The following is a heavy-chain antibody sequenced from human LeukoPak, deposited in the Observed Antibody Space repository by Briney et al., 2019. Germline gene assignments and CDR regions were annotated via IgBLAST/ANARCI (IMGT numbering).Heavy chain of an antibody. CDR2: IYTSGST. V-gene: IGHV4-4*07. CDR3: AEIPRD. J-gene: IGHJ4*02. Sequence: PSETLSLTCTVSGGSISSYYWSWIRQPAGKGLEWIGRIYTSGSTNYNPSLKSRVTMSVDTSKRQFSLRLDSVTAADTAVYYCAEIPRDWGQGTLVTVSS. CDR1: GGSISSYY.